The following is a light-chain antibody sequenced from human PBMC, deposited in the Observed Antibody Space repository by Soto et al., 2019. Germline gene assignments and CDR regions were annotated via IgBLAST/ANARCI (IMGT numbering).Light chain of an antibody. CDR3: SSYAGSINLV. J-gene: IGLJ2*01. Sequence: QSALTQPPSASGSPGQSVTISCTGTSSDVGGYNYVSWYQQHPGKAPKLMIYEVSKRPSGVPDRFSGPKSGNTASLTVSGLQAEDEADYYCSSYAGSINLVYGGGTKVTVL. V-gene: IGLV2-8*01. CDR1: SSDVGGYNY. CDR2: EVS.